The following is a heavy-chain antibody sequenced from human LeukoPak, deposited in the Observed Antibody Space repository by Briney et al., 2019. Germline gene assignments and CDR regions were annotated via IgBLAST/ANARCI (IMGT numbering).Heavy chain of an antibody. D-gene: IGHD3-22*01. J-gene: IGHJ3*02. CDR1: GGSISSSSYY. CDR2: IYYSGST. V-gene: IGHV4-39*01. Sequence: PSETLSLTCTVSGGSISSSSYYWGWIRQPPGKGLEWIGSIYYSGSTYYNPSLKSRVTISVDTSKNQSSLKLSSVTAADTAVYYCARHDNHYDSSGLNAFDIWGQGTMVTVSS. CDR3: ARHDNHYDSSGLNAFDI.